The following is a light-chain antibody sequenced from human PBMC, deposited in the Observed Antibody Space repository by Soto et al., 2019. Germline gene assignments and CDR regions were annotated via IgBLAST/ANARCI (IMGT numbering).Light chain of an antibody. V-gene: IGKV3-20*01. Sequence: EVVLTQSPGTLSLSPGERATLSCRASQSLSSSYLAWYQQKPGQAPRLLIYGTLSRATGVPDRFSGSGSGTDFTLNINSLEPEDFAVYYFHKYGFPLTVGGGTKVEIK. CDR1: QSLSSSY. J-gene: IGKJ4*01. CDR2: GTL. CDR3: HKYGFPLT.